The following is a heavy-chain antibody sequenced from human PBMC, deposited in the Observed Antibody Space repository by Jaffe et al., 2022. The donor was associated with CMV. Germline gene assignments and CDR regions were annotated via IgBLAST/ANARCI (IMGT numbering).Heavy chain of an antibody. J-gene: IGHJ3*02. CDR1: GFTFSDYY. CDR2: ISSSSSYT. Sequence: QVQLVESGGGLVKPGGSLRLSCAASGFTFSDYYMSWIRQAPGKGLEWVSYISSSSSYTNYADSVKGRFTISRDNAKNSLYLQMNSLRAEDTAVYYCARGWGVVVVAATPDHSAFDIWGQGTMVTVSS. D-gene: IGHD2-15*01. V-gene: IGHV3-11*06. CDR3: ARGWGVVVVAATPDHSAFDI.